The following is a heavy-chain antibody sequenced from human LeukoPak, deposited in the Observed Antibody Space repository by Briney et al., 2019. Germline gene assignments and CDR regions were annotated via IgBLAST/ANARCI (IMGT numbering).Heavy chain of an antibody. CDR3: ARSNSRSSSSSWYGRGYYYYGMDV. V-gene: IGHV1-18*01. J-gene: IGHJ6*02. Sequence: GASVKVSCKASGYTFTCYGISWVRQAPGQGLEWMGWISAYNGNTNYAQKLQGRVTMTADTSTSTAYMELRSLRSDDTAVYYCARSNSRSSSSSWYGRGYYYYGMDVWGQGTTVTVSS. CDR1: GYTFTCYG. D-gene: IGHD6-13*01. CDR2: ISAYNGNT.